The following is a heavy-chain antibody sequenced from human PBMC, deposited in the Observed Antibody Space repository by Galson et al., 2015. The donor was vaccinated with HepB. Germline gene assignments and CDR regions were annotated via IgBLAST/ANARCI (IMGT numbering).Heavy chain of an antibody. J-gene: IGHJ6*03. CDR2: ISSSSSYI. Sequence: SLRLSCAASGFTFSNAWMNWVRQAPGKGLEWVSSISSSSSYIYYADSVKGRFTISRDNAKNSLYLQMNSLRAEDTAVYYCARATPDHYDFWSGYFYYYYYMDVWGKGTTVTVSS. V-gene: IGHV3-21*01. CDR1: GFTFSNAW. CDR3: ARATPDHYDFWSGYFYYYYYMDV. D-gene: IGHD3-3*01.